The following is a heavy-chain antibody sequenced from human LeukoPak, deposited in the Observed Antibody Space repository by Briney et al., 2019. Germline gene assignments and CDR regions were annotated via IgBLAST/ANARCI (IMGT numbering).Heavy chain of an antibody. Sequence: ASVKVSCKASGYTFTSYGISWVRQAPGQGLEWMGWISVYNGNTNYAQKFRGRVTMTTDTSTSTAYMELRSLRSDDTAVYYCATHRGYCSSTSCQNELELDYWGQGTLVTVSS. J-gene: IGHJ4*02. V-gene: IGHV1-18*01. CDR1: GYTFTSYG. D-gene: IGHD2-2*03. CDR2: ISVYNGNT. CDR3: ATHRGYCSSTSCQNELELDY.